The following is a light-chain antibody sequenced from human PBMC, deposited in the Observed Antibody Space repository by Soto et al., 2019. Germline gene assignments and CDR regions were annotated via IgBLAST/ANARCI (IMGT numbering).Light chain of an antibody. CDR2: AAS. CDR3: QQSYSTPHT. V-gene: IGKV1-39*01. CDR1: QSISSY. Sequence: DIQMTQSPSSLSASVGDRVTITCRASQSISSYLNWYQQKPGKAPKLLIYAASSLQSGVPSRFSGSGSGTAFTLPISSLQPEDFATYYCQQSYSTPHTFGQGTKVEIK. J-gene: IGKJ1*01.